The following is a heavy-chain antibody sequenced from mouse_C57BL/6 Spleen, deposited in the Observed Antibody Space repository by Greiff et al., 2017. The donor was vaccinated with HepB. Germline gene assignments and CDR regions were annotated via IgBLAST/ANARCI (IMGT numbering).Heavy chain of an antibody. CDR1: GYTFTSYW. Sequence: VKLQQPGAELVKPGASVKLSCKASGYTFTSYWMHWVKQRPGQGLEWIGMIHPNSGSTNYNEKFKSKATLTVDKSSSTAYMQLSSLTSEDSAVYYCATPIYYDYDVTYWGQGTLVTVSA. D-gene: IGHD2-4*01. CDR3: ATPIYYDYDVTY. CDR2: IHPNSGST. J-gene: IGHJ3*01. V-gene: IGHV1-64*01.